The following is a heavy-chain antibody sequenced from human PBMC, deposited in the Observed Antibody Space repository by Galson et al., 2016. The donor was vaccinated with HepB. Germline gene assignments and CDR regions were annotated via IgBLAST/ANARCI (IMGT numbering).Heavy chain of an antibody. Sequence: SLLFSCAASGLTLDAYDISWVRQPPGRGLQWVSAISKNDISTHYSAPAEGSFTISRQISKNEVVLQMKRLKVEDTAVYYCARGSPTSFYHYYMDVWGKGTTVTVSS. CDR1: GLTLDAYD. CDR3: ARGSPTSFYHYYMDV. V-gene: IGHV3-23*05. J-gene: IGHJ6*03. CDR2: ISKNDIST.